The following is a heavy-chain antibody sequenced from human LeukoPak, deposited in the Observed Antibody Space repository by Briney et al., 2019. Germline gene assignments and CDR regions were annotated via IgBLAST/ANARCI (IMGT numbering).Heavy chain of an antibody. D-gene: IGHD3-22*01. CDR3: ARGPSKYDSSGYYYYYYGMDV. CDR2: MNPNSGNT. V-gene: IGHV1-8*01. J-gene: IGHJ6*02. Sequence: ASVKVSCKPSGYTFTSYDSNWVRQATGQGLEWMGWMNPNSGNTGYAQKFQGRVTMTRNTSISTAYMELSSLRSEDTAVYYCARGPSKYDSSGYYYYYYGMDVWGQGTTVTVSS. CDR1: GYTFTSYD.